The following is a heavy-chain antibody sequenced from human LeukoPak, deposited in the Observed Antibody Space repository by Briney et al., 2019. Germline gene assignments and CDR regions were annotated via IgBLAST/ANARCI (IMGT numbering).Heavy chain of an antibody. CDR1: GYTFTSYD. CDR3: ARGLKYDFCSGIWYYYYYMDV. Sequence: ASVKVSCKASGYTFTSYDINWVRQATGQGLEWMGWMNPNSGNTGYAQKFQGRVTMTRNTSISTAYMELSSLRSEDTAVYYCARGLKYDFCSGIWYYYYYMDVWGKGATVTVSS. V-gene: IGHV1-8*01. J-gene: IGHJ6*03. D-gene: IGHD3-3*01. CDR2: MNPNSGNT.